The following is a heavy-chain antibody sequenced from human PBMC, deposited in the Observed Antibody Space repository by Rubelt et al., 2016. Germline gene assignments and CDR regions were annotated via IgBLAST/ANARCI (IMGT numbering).Heavy chain of an antibody. Sequence: QVQLVQSAAEMKKPGASVKVSCKASGYTFTSFYMHWVRQAPGQGLEWMGIIHPSGGSTTYAQKFQGRVTMKRDSSTRTVYMELSSLGSDDTAVYYCARGGVLGIFWGQGTLVTVSS. CDR2: IHPSGGST. D-gene: IGHD1-14*01. CDR3: ARGGVLGIF. J-gene: IGHJ4*02. CDR1: GYTFTSFY. V-gene: IGHV1-46*01.